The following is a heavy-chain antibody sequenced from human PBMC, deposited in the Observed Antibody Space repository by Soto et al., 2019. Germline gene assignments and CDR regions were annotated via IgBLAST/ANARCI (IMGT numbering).Heavy chain of an antibody. J-gene: IGHJ6*02. CDR2: INHSGTT. CDR3: ARGRGYVYGSNFYGLDV. V-gene: IGHV4-34*01. CDR1: RGSFSGFY. Sequence: SATLSLTCGVYRGSFSGFYWGWVRQTPGGGLEWIGEINHSGTTNYNPSFQNRVTISVDKSTNNFSLKMTSVTAADAAVYYCARGRGYVYGSNFYGLDVWGQGTTVTVSS. D-gene: IGHD6-25*01.